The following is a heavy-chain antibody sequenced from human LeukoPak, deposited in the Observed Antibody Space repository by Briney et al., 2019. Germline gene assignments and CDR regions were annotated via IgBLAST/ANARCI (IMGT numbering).Heavy chain of an antibody. CDR3: AREDTAMVPHVSDYFDY. J-gene: IGHJ4*02. D-gene: IGHD5-18*01. CDR2: IYTSGST. V-gene: IGHV4-4*07. Sequence: SETLSLICTVSGGSISSYYWSWIRQPAGKGLEWIGRIYTSGSTNYNPSLKSRVTMSVDTSKNQFSLKLSSVTAADTAVYYCAREDTAMVPHVSDYFDYWGQGTLVTVSS. CDR1: GGSISSYY.